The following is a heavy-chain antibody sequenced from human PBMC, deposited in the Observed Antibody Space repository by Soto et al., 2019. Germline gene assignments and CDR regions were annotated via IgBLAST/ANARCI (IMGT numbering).Heavy chain of an antibody. D-gene: IGHD3-16*01. CDR2: IAYDESHV. J-gene: IGHJ5*02. CDR3: ARELPPKAIHGVMYS. CDR1: GFSLSNFA. V-gene: IGHV3-30-3*01. Sequence: SLRLSCAASGFSLSNFAMNWVRQAPGKGLECLAIIAYDESHVDYADSVKGRFTISRDNSNNTLYLHMSSLSADDTAVYFCARELPPKAIHGVMYSWGQGTLVIVYS.